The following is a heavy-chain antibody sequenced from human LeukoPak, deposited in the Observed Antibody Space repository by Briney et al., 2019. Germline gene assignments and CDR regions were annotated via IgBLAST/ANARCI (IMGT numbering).Heavy chain of an antibody. J-gene: IGHJ4*02. D-gene: IGHD1-26*01. V-gene: IGHV4-4*07. CDR3: ARENSGSYREFDY. Sequence: PSKTRSPTGIVLGASTGSYYGGWIRHPAGRGRGWIGRIYTSGSTNYNASLKSRVSMSVDTSKNQFSLKLSSVTAADTAVFYCARENSGSYREFDYWGQGTLVTVSS. CDR1: GASTGSYY. CDR2: IYTSGST.